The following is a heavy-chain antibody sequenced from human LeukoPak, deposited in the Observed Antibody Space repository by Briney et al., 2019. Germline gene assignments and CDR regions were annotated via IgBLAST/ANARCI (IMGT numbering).Heavy chain of an antibody. J-gene: IGHJ4*02. Sequence: SETLSLTCTVSGYSISSGYYWGWIRQPPGKGLEWIGSIYHSGSTYYNPSLKSRVTISVDTSKNQFSLKLSSVTAADTAVYYCARGRSSSWQLNYWGQGTLVTVSS. V-gene: IGHV4-38-2*02. CDR1: GYSISSGYY. CDR3: ARGRSSSWQLNY. CDR2: IYHSGST. D-gene: IGHD6-13*01.